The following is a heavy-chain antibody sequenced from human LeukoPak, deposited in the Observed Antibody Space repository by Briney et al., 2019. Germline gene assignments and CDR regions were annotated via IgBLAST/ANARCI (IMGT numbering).Heavy chain of an antibody. V-gene: IGHV3-23*01. CDR2: ISGSGGST. Sequence: GGSLRLSCAASGFTFSSYAMSWVRQAPGKGLEWVSAISGSGGSTYYADSVKGRFTISRDNSKNTLYLQMNSLRAEDAAVYYCSRQLGYCSDGSCYFDYWGQGTLVPVSS. CDR3: SRQLGYCSDGSCYFDY. J-gene: IGHJ4*02. D-gene: IGHD2-15*01. CDR1: GFTFSSYA.